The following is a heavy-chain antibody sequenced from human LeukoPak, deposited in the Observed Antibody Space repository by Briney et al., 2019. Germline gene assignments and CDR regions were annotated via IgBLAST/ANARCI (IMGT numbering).Heavy chain of an antibody. Sequence: ASVKVSCTASGYTFTIYGISWVRQAPGQGLEWMGWISAYNGNTNYAQKLQGRVTMTTDTSTGTAYMELRSLRSDDTAVYYCARDLEYSSSSEWGYWGQGTLVTVSS. CDR2: ISAYNGNT. CDR3: ARDLEYSSSSEWGY. J-gene: IGHJ4*02. V-gene: IGHV1-18*01. CDR1: GYTFTIYG. D-gene: IGHD6-6*01.